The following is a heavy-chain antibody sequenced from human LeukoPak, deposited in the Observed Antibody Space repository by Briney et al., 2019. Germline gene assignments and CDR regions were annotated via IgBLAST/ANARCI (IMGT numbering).Heavy chain of an antibody. CDR3: ARGSIVGATFDYLDY. CDR2: INPNSGGT. V-gene: IGHV1-2*02. Sequence: ASVKVSCKASGYTLTGYYIHWVRQAPGQGLEWMGWINPNSGGTNYAQKFQGRVTMTRDTSISTAYMDLSRLRSDDTAVYYCARGSIVGATFDYLDYWGQGTLVTVSS. J-gene: IGHJ4*02. D-gene: IGHD1-26*01. CDR1: GYTLTGYY.